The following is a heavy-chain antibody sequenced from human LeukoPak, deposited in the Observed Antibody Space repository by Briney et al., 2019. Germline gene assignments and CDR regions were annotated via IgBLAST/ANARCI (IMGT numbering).Heavy chain of an antibody. Sequence: GSLRLSCAASRFTFSTYAMNWVRQAPGKGLEWVSASGSGDNTYYADSVKGRFTISRDNSKNTLYLQMKSLRAEDTAVYYCAKDHYGDYGWGLGTLVAVSS. CDR2: SGSGDNT. CDR3: AKDHYGDYG. V-gene: IGHV3-23*01. D-gene: IGHD4-17*01. CDR1: RFTFSTYA. J-gene: IGHJ4*02.